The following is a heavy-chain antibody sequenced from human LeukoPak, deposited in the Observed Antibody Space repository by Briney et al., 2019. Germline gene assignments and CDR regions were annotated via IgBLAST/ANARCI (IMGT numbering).Heavy chain of an antibody. CDR1: GFTFSSYS. V-gene: IGHV3-21*01. D-gene: IGHD5-18*01. J-gene: IGHJ4*02. Sequence: PGGSLRLSCAASGFTFSSYSMNWVRQAPGKGLEWVSSISSSSSYIYYADSVKGRFTISRDNAKNSLYLQMNSLRAEDTAVYYCASVDTAMVWPANSLYFDYWGQGTLVTVSS. CDR3: ASVDTAMVWPANSLYFDY. CDR2: ISSSSSYI.